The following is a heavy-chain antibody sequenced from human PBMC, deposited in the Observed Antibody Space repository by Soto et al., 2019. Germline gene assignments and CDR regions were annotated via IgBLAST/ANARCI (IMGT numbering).Heavy chain of an antibody. CDR1: GYTFTSDD. V-gene: IGHV1-8*01. D-gene: IGHD1-26*01. Sequence: QVQLVQYGAEVKKPGASVKVSCKASGYTFTSDDINWVRQATGQGLEWMGWMNPNSGNTGYAQKCQGRVTMTRTTYISKAYMELSSLRSDDTDVYYCARDIVGATASNEYWGQGTLVTVSS. J-gene: IGHJ4*02. CDR3: ARDIVGATASNEY. CDR2: MNPNSGNT.